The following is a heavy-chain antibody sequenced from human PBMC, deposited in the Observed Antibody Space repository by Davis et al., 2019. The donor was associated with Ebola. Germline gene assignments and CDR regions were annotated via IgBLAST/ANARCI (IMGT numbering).Heavy chain of an antibody. CDR3: ASFARIAVAGRGNFDY. CDR1: GGSFSGYY. D-gene: IGHD6-19*01. J-gene: IGHJ4*02. Sequence: SQTLSLTCAVYGGSFSGYYWSWIRQPPGKGLEWIGEINHSGSTNYNPSLKSRVTISVDTSKNQFSLKLSSVTAADTAVYYCASFARIAVAGRGNFDYWGQGTLVTVSS. CDR2: INHSGST. V-gene: IGHV4-34*01.